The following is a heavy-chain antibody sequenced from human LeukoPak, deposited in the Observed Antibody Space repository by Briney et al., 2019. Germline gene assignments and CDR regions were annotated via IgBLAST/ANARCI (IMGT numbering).Heavy chain of an antibody. CDR1: GFTFSSYA. Sequence: QPGGSLRLSCAASGFTFSSYAMSWVRQAPGEGLEWVSAISGSGGSTYYADSVKGRFTISRDNSKNTLYLQMNSLRAEDTAVYYCAKVGCSGGSCWYYFDYWGQGTLVTVSS. D-gene: IGHD2-15*01. CDR3: AKVGCSGGSCWYYFDY. J-gene: IGHJ4*02. CDR2: ISGSGGST. V-gene: IGHV3-23*01.